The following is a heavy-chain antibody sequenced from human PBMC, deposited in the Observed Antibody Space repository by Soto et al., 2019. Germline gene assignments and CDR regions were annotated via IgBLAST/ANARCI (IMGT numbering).Heavy chain of an antibody. Sequence: PSETLSLTCTVSGGSISSYYWSWIRQPPGKGLEWIGYIYYSGSTNYNPSLKSRVTISVDTSKNQFSLTLSSVTAADTAVYYCARERIAAVWGQGTTVTVSS. J-gene: IGHJ6*02. CDR2: IYYSGST. D-gene: IGHD6-25*01. CDR3: ARERIAAV. V-gene: IGHV4-59*01. CDR1: GGSISSYY.